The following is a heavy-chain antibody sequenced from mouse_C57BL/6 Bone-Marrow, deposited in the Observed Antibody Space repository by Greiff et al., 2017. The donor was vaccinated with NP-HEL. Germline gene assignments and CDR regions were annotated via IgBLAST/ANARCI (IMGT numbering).Heavy chain of an antibody. V-gene: IGHV1-62-2*01. J-gene: IGHJ1*03. CDR1: GYTFTEYT. Sequence: QVQLKQSGAELVKPGASVKLSCKASGYTFTEYTIHWVKQRSGQVLEWIGWFYPGSGSIKYNEKFKDKATLTADKSSSTVYMDLSRLTSEDSAVYFCARHGDYFGSSYGYFDVWGTGTTVTVSS. CDR2: FYPGSGSI. D-gene: IGHD1-1*01. CDR3: ARHGDYFGSSYGYFDV.